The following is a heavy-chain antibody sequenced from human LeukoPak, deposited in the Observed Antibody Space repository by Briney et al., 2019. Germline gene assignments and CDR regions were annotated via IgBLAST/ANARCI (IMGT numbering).Heavy chain of an antibody. CDR2: FGVGGGT. D-gene: IGHD3-3*01. CDR3: AKVRGTEESRFFDY. CDR1: GFTFSSYA. V-gene: IGHV3-23*01. Sequence: GGSLRLSCAASGFTFSSYAMSWVRQAPGKGLEWVSTFGVGGGTYYPDSVKGRFTISRDNSRNTLYLQMNGLRAEETAVYFCAKVRGTEESRFFDYWGQGTLVTVSS. J-gene: IGHJ4*02.